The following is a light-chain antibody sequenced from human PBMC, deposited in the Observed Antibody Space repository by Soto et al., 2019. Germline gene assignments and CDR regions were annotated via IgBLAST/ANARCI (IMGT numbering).Light chain of an antibody. Sequence: EIVLTQSPGTLSLSLGERATLSCRASQRISNSYLSWYQQQPGQAPMLLLYDASSRTTGIPDRVSGSGSGTDFTLTISRLEPEDVALYYCQQYAKPPFAFGQGTKVEIK. J-gene: IGKJ2*01. CDR3: QQYAKPPFA. CDR2: DAS. CDR1: QRISNSY. V-gene: IGKV3-20*01.